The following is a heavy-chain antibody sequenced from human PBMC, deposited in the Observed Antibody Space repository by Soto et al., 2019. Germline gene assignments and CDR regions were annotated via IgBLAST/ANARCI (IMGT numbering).Heavy chain of an antibody. V-gene: IGHV1-18*01. CDR1: GYTFTSYG. CDR2: ISAYNGNT. CDR3: ARDLEGKLWDSYYYYGMDV. D-gene: IGHD1-1*01. Sequence: GASVKVSCKASGYTFTSYGISWVRQAPGQGLEWMGWISAYNGNTNYAQKLQGRVTMTTDTSTSTAYMELRSLRSDDTAVYYCARDLEGKLWDSYYYYGMDVCGQRTTLTVSS. J-gene: IGHJ6*02.